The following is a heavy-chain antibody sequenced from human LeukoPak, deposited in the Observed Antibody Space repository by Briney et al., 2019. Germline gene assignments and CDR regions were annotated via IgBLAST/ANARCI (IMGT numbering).Heavy chain of an antibody. V-gene: IGHV4-59*01. Sequence: SETLSLTCTVSGGSISSYYWSWIRQPPGKGLEWIGYIYYSGSTNYNPSLKSRVTISVDASKNQFSMKLSSVTAADTAVYYCARGGSYYGYFDYWGQGTLVTVSS. J-gene: IGHJ4*02. CDR3: ARGGSYYGYFDY. D-gene: IGHD1-26*01. CDR1: GGSISSYY. CDR2: IYYSGST.